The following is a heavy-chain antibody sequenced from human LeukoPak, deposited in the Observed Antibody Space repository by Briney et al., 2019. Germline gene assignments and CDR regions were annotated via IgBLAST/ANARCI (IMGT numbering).Heavy chain of an antibody. J-gene: IGHJ4*02. D-gene: IGHD2-2*01. Sequence: PSETLSLTCAVYGGSFSGYYWSWIRQPPGEGLEWIGEINHSGSTNYNPSLKSRVTISVDTSKNQFSLKLSSVTAAVTAVYYCALSGGYCSSTSCSQFDYWGQGTLVTVSS. CDR1: GGSFSGYY. CDR3: ALSGGYCSSTSCSQFDY. CDR2: INHSGST. V-gene: IGHV4-34*01.